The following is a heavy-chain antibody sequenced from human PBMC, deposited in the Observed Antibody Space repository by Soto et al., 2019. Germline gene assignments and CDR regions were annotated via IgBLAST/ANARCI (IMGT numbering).Heavy chain of an antibody. Sequence: SETLSLTCTVSGGSISSDYWSWIRQPPGKGLEWIGYIHYSGSTNHNPSLKSRVTISVDTSKNQFSLKLSSVTAADTAVYYCARGETSRYFDWLLFRWFDPWGQGTLVTVSS. V-gene: IGHV4-59*12. CDR1: GGSISSDY. CDR2: IHYSGST. J-gene: IGHJ5*02. D-gene: IGHD3-9*01. CDR3: ARGETSRYFDWLLFRWFDP.